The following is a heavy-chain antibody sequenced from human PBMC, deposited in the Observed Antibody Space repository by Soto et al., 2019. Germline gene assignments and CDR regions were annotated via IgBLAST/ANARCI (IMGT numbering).Heavy chain of an antibody. D-gene: IGHD1-26*01. Sequence: EVQLVESGGAVVQPGGSLRLSCAASGFTFDDFTLHWVRQAPGKGLEWVSLISWDSRRTYYADSVEGRFTISRNNTKNSLYPEMNSLRTGDTAFYYCAKDFNSGRYRGIDFWGQGTTVTVSS. CDR2: ISWDSRRT. CDR1: GFTFDDFT. J-gene: IGHJ6*02. V-gene: IGHV3-43*01. CDR3: AKDFNSGRYRGIDF.